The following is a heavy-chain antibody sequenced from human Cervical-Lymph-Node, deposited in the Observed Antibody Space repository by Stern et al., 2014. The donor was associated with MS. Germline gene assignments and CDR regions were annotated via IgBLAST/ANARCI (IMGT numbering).Heavy chain of an antibody. D-gene: IGHD5-18*01. CDR2: ISPSGSTA. V-gene: IGHV1-46*03. Sequence: VRLVQSGAEVKKPGASVKVSCEASGYTFINYYIHWVRQAPGQGLEWMGVISPSGSTANYAQKFQGRVTMTRDTSTSTVYMELSSLRSEDTAVYYCARPSTGGYTYGGNFDYWGQGALVTVSS. CDR1: GYTFINYY. CDR3: ARPSTGGYTYGGNFDY. J-gene: IGHJ4*02.